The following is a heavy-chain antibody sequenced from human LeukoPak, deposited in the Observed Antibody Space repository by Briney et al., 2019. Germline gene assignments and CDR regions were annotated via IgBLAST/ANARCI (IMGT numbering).Heavy chain of an antibody. V-gene: IGHV3-21*01. Sequence: GGSLRLSCAASGFTFSSYSMNWVRQAPGKGLEWVSSISSSSSYIYYADSVKGRFTISRDNAKNSLYLQMNSLRAEDTAVYYCAREDRTRAAGDGYNPDYYGMDVWGQGTTVTVSS. CDR3: AREDRTRAAGDGYNPDYYGMDV. D-gene: IGHD5-24*01. CDR2: ISSSSSYI. CDR1: GFTFSSYS. J-gene: IGHJ6*02.